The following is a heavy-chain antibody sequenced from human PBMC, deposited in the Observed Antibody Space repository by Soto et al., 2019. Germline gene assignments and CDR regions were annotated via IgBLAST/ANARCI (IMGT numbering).Heavy chain of an antibody. V-gene: IGHV1-18*01. CDR1: GYTFINFG. J-gene: IGHJ5*02. CDR2: ISPFNGHT. Sequence: VSVKVSCKTSGYTFINFGIGWVRQAPGQGLEWMGWISPFNGHTHYAQKFQGRVSLTTDTSTSTAFLELRSLTYDDTAVYYCAREPPRATAGLNYFDPWGQGTLVTVSS. D-gene: IGHD6-13*01. CDR3: AREPPRATAGLNYFDP.